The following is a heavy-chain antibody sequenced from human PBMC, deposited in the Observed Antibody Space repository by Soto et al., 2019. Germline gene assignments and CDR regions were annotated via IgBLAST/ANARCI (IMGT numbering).Heavy chain of an antibody. CDR2: ISWNSGSI. CDR1: GFTFDDYA. J-gene: IGHJ6*02. D-gene: IGHD3-3*01. V-gene: IGHV3-9*01. CDR3: AKDILLRYDFWSGAYYYGMDV. Sequence: SLRLSCAASGFTFDDYAMHWVRQAPGKGLEWVSGISWNSGSIGYADSVKGRFTISRDNAKNSLYLQMNSLRAEDTALYYCAKDILLRYDFWSGAYYYGMDVWGQGTTVTVSS.